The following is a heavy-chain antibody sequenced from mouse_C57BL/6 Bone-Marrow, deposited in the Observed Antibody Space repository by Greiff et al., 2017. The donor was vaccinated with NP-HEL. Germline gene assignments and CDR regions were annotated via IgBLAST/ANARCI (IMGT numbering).Heavy chain of an antibody. CDR2: IYPRSGNT. V-gene: IGHV1-81*01. CDR3: ARPYDDAMDY. J-gene: IGHJ4*01. Sequence: QVHVKQSGAELARPGASVKLSCKASGYTFTSYGISWVKQRTGQGLEWIGEIYPRSGNTYYNEKFKGKATLTADKSSSTAYMELRSLTSEDSAVYFCARPYDDAMDYWGQGTSVTVSS. D-gene: IGHD2-12*01. CDR1: GYTFTSYG.